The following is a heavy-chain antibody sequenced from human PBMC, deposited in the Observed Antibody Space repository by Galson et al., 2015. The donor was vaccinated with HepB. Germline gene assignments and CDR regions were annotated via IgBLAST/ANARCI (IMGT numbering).Heavy chain of an antibody. J-gene: IGHJ4*02. CDR1: GFTFSDYY. Sequence: SLRLSCAASGFTFSDYYMSWIRQAPGKGLEWVSYISSSAIYTNYADSVKGRFTISRGNAKNSLHIQMNSLRAEDTAVYYCARVAASDYGDHAQFDYWGQGTLVTVSS. CDR3: ARVAASDYGDHAQFDY. CDR2: ISSSAIYT. V-gene: IGHV3-11*06. D-gene: IGHD4-17*01.